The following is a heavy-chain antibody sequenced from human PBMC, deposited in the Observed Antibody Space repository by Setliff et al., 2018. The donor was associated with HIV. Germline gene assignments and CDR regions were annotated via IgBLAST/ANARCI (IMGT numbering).Heavy chain of an antibody. V-gene: IGHV4-39*01. CDR1: GGSISSTTYW. J-gene: IGHJ3*02. D-gene: IGHD5-18*01. CDR3: AKRPGYGYPFHI. CDR2: IYYNGNT. Sequence: PSETLSLTCTVSGGSISSTTYWWGWIRQPPGKGLEWIGTIYYNGNTFYDPSLKRRVTISIDMSKNQFSLKLTSVAAADTAVYYCAKRPGYGYPFHIWGQGTMVTVSS.